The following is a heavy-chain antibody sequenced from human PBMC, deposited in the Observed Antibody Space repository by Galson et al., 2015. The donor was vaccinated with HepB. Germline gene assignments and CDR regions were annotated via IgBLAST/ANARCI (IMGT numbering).Heavy chain of an antibody. CDR1: GFTFSSYS. Sequence: SLRLSCAASGFTFSSYSMNRVRQAPGKGLEWVSSISGSGGDTYYADSVKGRFTISRDNSKNTLHLQMNSLRVEDTAVYYCANGGPVPTYYYMDVWGKGTTVTVSS. CDR2: ISGSGGDT. D-gene: IGHD2-2*01. V-gene: IGHV3-23*01. CDR3: ANGGPVPTYYYMDV. J-gene: IGHJ6*03.